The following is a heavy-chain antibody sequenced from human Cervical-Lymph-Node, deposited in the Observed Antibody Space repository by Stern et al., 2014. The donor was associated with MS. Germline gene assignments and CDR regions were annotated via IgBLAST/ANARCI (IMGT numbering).Heavy chain of an antibody. CDR3: ARVPDYGDAFFDY. CDR2: IHYSGGT. J-gene: IGHJ4*02. Sequence: QLQLQESGPGLVKPSQTLSLTCTVSGGSISSGDNYWSWIRQPPGKGPEGIGYIHYSGGTSFNPSLKSRSTISADTSKNQFSLKLNSMTAADTAVYYCARVPDYGDAFFDYWGQGSLVTVSS. D-gene: IGHD4-17*01. V-gene: IGHV4-30-4*01. CDR1: GGSISSGDNY.